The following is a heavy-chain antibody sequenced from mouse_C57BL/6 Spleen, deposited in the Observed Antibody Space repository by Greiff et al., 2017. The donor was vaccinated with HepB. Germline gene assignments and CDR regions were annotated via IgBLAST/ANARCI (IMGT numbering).Heavy chain of an antibody. CDR1: GYSITSGYY. D-gene: IGHD4-1*01. CDR2: ISYDGSN. Sequence: ESGPGLVKPSQSLSLTCSVTGYSITSGYYWNWIRQFPGNKLEWMGYISYDGSNNYNPSLKNRISITRDTSKNQFFLKLNSVTTEDTATYYCARELGRGYFVYWGQGTTLTVSS. V-gene: IGHV3-6*01. J-gene: IGHJ2*01. CDR3: ARELGRGYFVY.